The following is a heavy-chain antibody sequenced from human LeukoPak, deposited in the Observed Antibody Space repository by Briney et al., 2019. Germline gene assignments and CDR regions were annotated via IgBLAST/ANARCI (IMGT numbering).Heavy chain of an antibody. V-gene: IGHV3-7*01. Sequence: GGSLRLSCAASGFTFNNYWMAWVRQAPGKGPEWVANIKRDGSDKYYVDSVKGRFTISRDNAQNSLYLQMNSLTAEDTAVYYCASRPNGDYPYSDYWGQGTLVTVSS. CDR2: IKRDGSDK. J-gene: IGHJ4*02. D-gene: IGHD4-17*01. CDR1: GFTFNNYW. CDR3: ASRPNGDYPYSDY.